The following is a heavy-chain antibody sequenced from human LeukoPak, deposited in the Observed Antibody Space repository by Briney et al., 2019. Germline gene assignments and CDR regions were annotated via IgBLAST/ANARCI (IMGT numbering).Heavy chain of an antibody. V-gene: IGHV4-4*02. Sequence: SETLSLTCAVSGGSISSNNWWGWVRQPPGKGLEWIGEIYHSGSPNYNPSLKSRVTISVDKSRNHFSLNLSSVTAADTAVYYCARDLRPWVFDYWGQGTLVTVSS. CDR2: IYHSGSP. J-gene: IGHJ4*02. CDR1: GGSISSNNW. CDR3: ARDLRPWVFDY. D-gene: IGHD1-26*01.